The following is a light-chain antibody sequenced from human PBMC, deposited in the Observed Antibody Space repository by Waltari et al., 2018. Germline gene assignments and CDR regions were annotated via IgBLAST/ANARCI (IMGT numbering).Light chain of an antibody. CDR1: ESVDFFGTQL. J-gene: IGKJ3*01. V-gene: IGKV4-1*01. CDR3: LQIKDSPFT. Sequence: DIVLAQSPASLAVSLGQRATITCRASESVDFFGTQLIQWFQQKPGQPPKLLIYQSSNRNIGVPARFSGSGSGTDFTLTINPVEADDVADYYCLQIKDSPFTFGPGTKLDIK. CDR2: QSS.